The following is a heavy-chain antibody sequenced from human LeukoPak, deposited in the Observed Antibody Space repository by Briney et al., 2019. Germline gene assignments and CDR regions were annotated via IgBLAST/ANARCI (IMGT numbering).Heavy chain of an antibody. J-gene: IGHJ2*01. CDR2: IYYSGST. CDR1: GGSIRNYY. Sequence: SETLSLTCAVSGGSIRNYYWSWIRQPPGKGLEWIGYIYYSGSTNYNPSLKSRVTISVDTSRNQFSLKLSSVTAADTAVYYCARVYYSSSYDYWYFDLWGRGTLVTVSS. V-gene: IGHV4-59*01. D-gene: IGHD6-13*01. CDR3: ARVYYSSSYDYWYFDL.